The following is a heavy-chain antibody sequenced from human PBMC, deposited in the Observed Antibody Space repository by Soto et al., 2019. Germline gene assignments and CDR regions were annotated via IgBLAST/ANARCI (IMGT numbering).Heavy chain of an antibody. Sequence: PSETLSLTCTVSGGSISSSSYYWGWIRQPPGKGLEWIGRINYSGSTNYNPSLKSRVTISVDTSKNQFSLKLSSVTAADTAVYYFSRGQRGAASLAAYCGQGTLVPGSS. CDR1: GGSISSSSYY. J-gene: IGHJ1*01. V-gene: IGHV4-39*01. D-gene: IGHD1-26*01. CDR3: SRGQRGAASLAAY. CDR2: INYSGST.